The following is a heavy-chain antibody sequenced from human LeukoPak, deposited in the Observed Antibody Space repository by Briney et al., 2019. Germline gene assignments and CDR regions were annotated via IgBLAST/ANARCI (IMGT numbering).Heavy chain of an antibody. V-gene: IGHV3-48*01. CDR1: GFAVNTYD. CDR3: AGYGVYPY. J-gene: IGHJ4*02. Sequence: GGSLRLSCAASGFAVNTYDMHWVRQAPGEGPQWIAYFGISGTIYYADSVRGRFTISRDSAKNSLYLQMNGLRVDDTAIYYCAGYGVYPYWGQGTPATVSS. CDR2: FGISGTI. D-gene: IGHD5/OR15-5a*01.